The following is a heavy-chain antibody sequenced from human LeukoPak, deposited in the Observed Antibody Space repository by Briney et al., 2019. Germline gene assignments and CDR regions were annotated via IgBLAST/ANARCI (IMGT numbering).Heavy chain of an antibody. D-gene: IGHD5-12*01. CDR1: GGTFSNYV. CDR3: ARGGGYSGYDYGRYYYMDV. Sequence: ASVKVSCKASGGTFSNYVISWVRQAPGQGLEWMGGIIPIFGSANYAQKFQGRVTITTDGSTSTAYMELSSLRSEDTAVYYCARGGGYSGYDYGRYYYMDVWGKGTTVTVSS. J-gene: IGHJ6*03. CDR2: IIPIFGSA. V-gene: IGHV1-69*05.